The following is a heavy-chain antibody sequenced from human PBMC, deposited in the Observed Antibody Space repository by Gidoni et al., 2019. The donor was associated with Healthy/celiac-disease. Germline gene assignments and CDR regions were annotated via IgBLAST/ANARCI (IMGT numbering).Heavy chain of an antibody. CDR3: ARGKHYYDSSGYYRYYYYGMDV. J-gene: IGHJ6*02. D-gene: IGHD3-22*01. CDR2: IKQDGSEK. CDR1: GFTFSSYW. V-gene: IGHV3-7*01. Sequence: EVQLVESGGGLVQPGGSLRLSCAASGFTFSSYWMSWVRQAPGKGLEWVANIKQDGSEKYYVDSVKGRFTISRDNAKNSLYLQMNSLRAEDTAVYYCARGKHYYDSSGYYRYYYYGMDVWGQGTTVTVSS.